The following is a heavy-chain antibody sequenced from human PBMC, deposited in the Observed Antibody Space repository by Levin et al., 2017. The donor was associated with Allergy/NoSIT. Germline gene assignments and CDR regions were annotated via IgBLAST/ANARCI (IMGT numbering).Heavy chain of an antibody. V-gene: IGHV1-8*01. CDR3: ASPATYYYGSGRHPYYFDY. CDR1: GYTFTSYD. J-gene: IGHJ4*02. Sequence: ASVKVSCKASGYTFTSYDINWVRQATGQGLEWMGWMNPNSGNTGYAQKFQGRVTMTRNTSISTAYMELSSLRSEDTAVYYCASPATYYYGSGRHPYYFDYWGQGTLVTVSS. CDR2: MNPNSGNT. D-gene: IGHD3-10*01.